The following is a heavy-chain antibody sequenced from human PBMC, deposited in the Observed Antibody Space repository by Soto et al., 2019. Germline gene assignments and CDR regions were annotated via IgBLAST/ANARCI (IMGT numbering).Heavy chain of an antibody. D-gene: IGHD6-6*01. CDR3: AGLRGSSAFFDF. Sequence: SETLSLTCTVSGGSISSYYWSWIRPHPGKGLEWIGFIYYSGNTHYNPSLKSRLTISLDASKNQFSLKLSSVTAADTAVYYCAGLRGSSAFFDFWGQGALVTVSS. J-gene: IGHJ4*02. CDR2: IYYSGNT. V-gene: IGHV4-59*01. CDR1: GGSISSYY.